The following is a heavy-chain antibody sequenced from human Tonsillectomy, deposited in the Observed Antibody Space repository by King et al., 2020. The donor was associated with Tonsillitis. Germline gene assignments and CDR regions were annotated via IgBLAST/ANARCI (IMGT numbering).Heavy chain of an antibody. Sequence: QLQESGPGLVKPSETLSLTCTVSGDSISSSSSYWGWFRQPPGKGLEWIGSIYYSGSTYYSPSLKSRVTISVDTSKNQFSLKLSSVTAADTAVYYCARQAQDTAILIGGTYYYYYGMDVWGKGTTVTVSS. CDR1: GDSISSSSSY. D-gene: IGHD5-18*01. CDR3: ARQAQDTAILIGGTYYYYYGMDV. V-gene: IGHV4-39*01. J-gene: IGHJ6*04. CDR2: IYYSGST.